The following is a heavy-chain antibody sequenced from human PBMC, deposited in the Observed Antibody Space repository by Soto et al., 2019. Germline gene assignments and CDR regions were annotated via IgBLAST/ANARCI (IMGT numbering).Heavy chain of an antibody. Sequence: EVQLVESGGGLIQPGGSLRLSCAVSGFTVSNNYMSWVRQAPGKGLEGVSVIYSGGYTAYGDSVKGRFTISRDNFKNTLYHKRKTAEPDDTAGYYWAPHPGGGGYWGQGTLVTVSS. D-gene: IGHD3-10*01. CDR1: GFTVSNNY. CDR3: APHPGGGGY. CDR2: IYSGGYT. J-gene: IGHJ4*02. V-gene: IGHV3-53*01.